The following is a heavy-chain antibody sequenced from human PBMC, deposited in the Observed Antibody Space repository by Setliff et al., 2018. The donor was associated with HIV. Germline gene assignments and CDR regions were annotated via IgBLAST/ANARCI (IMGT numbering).Heavy chain of an antibody. CDR3: ARDLRTIVWYTSSWYEDWFDP. V-gene: IGHV1-69*04. Sequence: SVKVSCKASGGAFISHTFTWVRQAPGQGLEWMGRIIPILGIPNYAQKLQGRVTMTPDTSTSTAYMELRSLRSDDTAVYYCARDLRTIVWYTSSWYEDWFDPWGQGTLVTVSS. CDR1: GGAFISHT. D-gene: IGHD6-13*01. J-gene: IGHJ5*02. CDR2: IIPILGIP.